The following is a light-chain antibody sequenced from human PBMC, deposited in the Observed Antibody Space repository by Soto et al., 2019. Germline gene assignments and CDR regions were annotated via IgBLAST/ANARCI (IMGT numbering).Light chain of an antibody. CDR3: QQYISSSPT. J-gene: IGKJ2*01. CDR2: GAS. V-gene: IGKV1-5*01. CDR1: QSISSW. Sequence: DIPMTQSPSTLSASVGDRVTITCRASQSISSWLAWYQQKPGKVPKHLIYGASRLESGFPSRFSGSGSVTEFTLTIDSLQPDDFATYYCQQYISSSPTFGQGTKLEIK.